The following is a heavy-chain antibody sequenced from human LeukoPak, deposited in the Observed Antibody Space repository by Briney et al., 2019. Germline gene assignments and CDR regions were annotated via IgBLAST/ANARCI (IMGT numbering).Heavy chain of an antibody. V-gene: IGHV3-9*01. CDR2: ISWNSGSI. J-gene: IGHJ4*02. Sequence: GRSLRLSCAASGFTFDDYAMHWVRQAPGKGLEWVSGISWNSGSIGYADSVKGRFTISRDNAKNSLYLQMNSLRAEDTALYYCAVVVVTAGGYWGQGTLVTVSS. CDR3: AVVVVTAGGY. CDR1: GFTFDDYA. D-gene: IGHD3-22*01.